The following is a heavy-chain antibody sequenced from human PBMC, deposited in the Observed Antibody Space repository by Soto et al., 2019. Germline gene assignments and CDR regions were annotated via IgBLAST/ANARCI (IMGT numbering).Heavy chain of an antibody. CDR3: ARRRAGFLEWLLDF. D-gene: IGHD3-3*01. CDR1: GFPLSSYT. J-gene: IGHJ4*02. Sequence: GGSLRLSCAASGFPLSSYTMHWVRQPPGKGLEWVAIMSYDGSNKYYADSMKDRFTISRDNSKNALYLEMNSLRPEDTAVYHCARRRAGFLEWLLDFWGQGTLVTVSS. V-gene: IGHV3-30-3*01. CDR2: MSYDGSNK.